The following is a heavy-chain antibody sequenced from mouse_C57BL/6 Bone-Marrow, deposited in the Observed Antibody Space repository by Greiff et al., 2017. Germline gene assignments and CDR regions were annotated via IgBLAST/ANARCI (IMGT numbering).Heavy chain of an antibody. J-gene: IGHJ3*01. CDR3: TPHYYGSRGVAY. D-gene: IGHD1-1*01. CDR2: IDPENGDT. Sequence: VQLQQSGAELVRPGASVKLSCTASGFNIKDDYMHWVKQRPEQGLEWIGWIDPENGDTEYASKFQGKATITADTSSNTAYLHLSSLTSEDTAVYYCTPHYYGSRGVAYWGQGTLVTVSA. CDR1: GFNIKDDY. V-gene: IGHV14-4*01.